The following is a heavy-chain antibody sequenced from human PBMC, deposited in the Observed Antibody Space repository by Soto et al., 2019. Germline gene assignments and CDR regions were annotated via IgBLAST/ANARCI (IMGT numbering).Heavy chain of an antibody. D-gene: IGHD3-10*01. Sequence: SVKVSCKASGFTFTSSAVRWVRQARGQRLEWIGWIVVGSGNTNYAQKFQGRVTITRDMSTSTAYMELSSLRSEDTAVYYCAADPDYYGSGSYYLHYYYGMDVWGQGTTVTVSS. J-gene: IGHJ6*02. V-gene: IGHV1-58*01. CDR1: GFTFTSSA. CDR3: AADPDYYGSGSYYLHYYYGMDV. CDR2: IVVGSGNT.